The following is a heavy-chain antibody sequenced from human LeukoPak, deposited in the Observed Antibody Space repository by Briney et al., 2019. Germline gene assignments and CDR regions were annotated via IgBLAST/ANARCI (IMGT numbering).Heavy chain of an antibody. D-gene: IGHD2-2*01. CDR2: IKGDGSEK. Sequence: GGSLRLSCAASGFTFSTFWMNWVRQAPGKGLEWVANIKGDGSEKYYVDSVKGRFTISRDNAKMYLQMNSLRPDDTAVYYCARCTASCYANAFDVWGQGTLLTVSS. CDR1: GFTFSTFW. J-gene: IGHJ3*01. CDR3: ARCTASCYANAFDV. V-gene: IGHV3-7*05.